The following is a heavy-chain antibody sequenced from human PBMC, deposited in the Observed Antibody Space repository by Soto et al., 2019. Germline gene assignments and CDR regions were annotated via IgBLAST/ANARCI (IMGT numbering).Heavy chain of an antibody. V-gene: IGHV1-69*02. D-gene: IGHD3-16*01. J-gene: IGHJ5*01. Sequence: QVQLVQSGAEVKEPESSVKVSCKASGGTFNSDTINWVRQAPGQGLEWMGRINSILGISNYAQKFQGRIAITADKSTNSGYMELSSLRSEATAVYYCARGPVRGMGGDSWGQGTLVTVSS. CDR3: ARGPVRGMGGDS. CDR2: INSILGIS. CDR1: GGTFNSDT.